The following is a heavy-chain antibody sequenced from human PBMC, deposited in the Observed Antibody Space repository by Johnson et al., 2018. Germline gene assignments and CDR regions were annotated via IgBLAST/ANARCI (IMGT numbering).Heavy chain of an antibody. J-gene: IGHJ6*02. D-gene: IGHD3-10*01. CDR3: ASELGMFRGVYYYYGMDV. V-gene: IGHV3-33*01. CDR2: IWDDGSNK. Sequence: QVQLVQSGGGVVQPGRSLRLSCAASGFTFSSYGMHWVRQAPGKGLEWVAVIWDDGSNKYYADSVKGRFTISRDNSKNTLYLQMNSLIAEDTGVYYCASELGMFRGVYYYYGMDVGGQGTTVTVSS. CDR1: GFTFSSYG.